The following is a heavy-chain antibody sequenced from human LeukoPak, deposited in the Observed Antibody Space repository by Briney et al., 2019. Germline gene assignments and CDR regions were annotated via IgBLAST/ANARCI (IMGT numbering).Heavy chain of an antibody. J-gene: IGHJ3*02. CDR2: MNPNSGNT. D-gene: IGHD5-12*01. V-gene: IGHV1-8*03. Sequence: ASVKVSCKASGYTFTSYDINWVRQATGQGLEWMGWMNPNSGNTGYAQKFQGRVTITRSTSISTAYMELSSLRSEDTAVYYCARGLNFKATGYAFDIWGQGTVVTVSS. CDR1: GYTFTSYD. CDR3: ARGLNFKATGYAFDI.